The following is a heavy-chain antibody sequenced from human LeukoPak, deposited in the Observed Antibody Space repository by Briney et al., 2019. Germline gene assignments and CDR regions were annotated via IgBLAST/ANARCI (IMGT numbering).Heavy chain of an antibody. CDR2: INHRGST. CDR1: GGSFSGYH. J-gene: IGHJ4*02. V-gene: IGHV4-34*01. Sequence: SETLSLTCAVYGGSFSGYHWSWIRQPPGKGLEWIGEINHRGSTNYNPSLKSRVTISVDTSKNQFSLKLSSVTAADTAVYYCASTSAMVYFDYWGQGTLSPSP. CDR3: ASTSAMVYFDY. D-gene: IGHD5-18*01.